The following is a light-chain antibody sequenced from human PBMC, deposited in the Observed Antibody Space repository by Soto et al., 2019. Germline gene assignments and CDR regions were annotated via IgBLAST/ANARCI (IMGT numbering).Light chain of an antibody. CDR2: AAS. V-gene: IGKV1-39*01. CDR3: QKRYSAPLT. Sequence: DIQLTQSPSSLSASVGDRVTITCRTSQSISNYLNWYQQKPGKVPKLLIYAASSLQSGVPSRFSGSGSGTDFTLTISSLQPEDFATYYCQKRYSAPLTFGGGTKVDIK. J-gene: IGKJ4*01. CDR1: QSISNY.